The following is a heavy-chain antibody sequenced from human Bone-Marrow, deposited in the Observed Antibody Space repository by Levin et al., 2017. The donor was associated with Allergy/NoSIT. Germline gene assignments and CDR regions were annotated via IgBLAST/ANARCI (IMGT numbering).Heavy chain of an antibody. CDR1: GYTFKNYA. Sequence: GESLKISCTASGYTFKNYAIHWVRHAPGQRLEWLGWINAGNGNTKYSQHFQDRVSLTRDTSASTVSLELTNLTSEDTAVYYCAKSLGVLSNVWYVFGSWGQGTLVIVSS. CDR2: INAGNGNT. D-gene: IGHD6-13*01. J-gene: IGHJ5*01. V-gene: IGHV1-3*01. CDR3: AKSLGVLSNVWYVFGS.